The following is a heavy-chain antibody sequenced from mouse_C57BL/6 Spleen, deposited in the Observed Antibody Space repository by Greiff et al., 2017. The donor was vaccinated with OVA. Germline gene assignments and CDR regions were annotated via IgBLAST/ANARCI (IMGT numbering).Heavy chain of an antibody. CDR2: INPSSGYT. V-gene: IGHV1-4*01. J-gene: IGHJ2*01. Sequence: VQLQQSGAELARPGASVKMSCKASGYTFTSYTMHWVKQRPGQGLEWIGYINPSSGYTKYNQKFKDKATLTADKSSSTAYMQLSSLTSEDSAVYYCARHPSGTWDYWGQGTTLTVSS. D-gene: IGHD4-1*01. CDR1: GYTFTSYT. CDR3: ARHPSGTWDY.